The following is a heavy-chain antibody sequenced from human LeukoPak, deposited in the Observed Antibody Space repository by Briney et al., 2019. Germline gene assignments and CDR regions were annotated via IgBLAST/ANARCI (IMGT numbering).Heavy chain of an antibody. Sequence: ASVKVSCKASGYTFTSYYMHWARQAPGQGLEWMGIINPSGGSTSYAQKFQGRVTMTRDTSTSTVYMELSSLRSEDTAVYYCARGPARGDHRAYYYDNSTGYFQHWGQGTLVTVSS. J-gene: IGHJ1*01. CDR3: ARGPARGDHRAYYYDNSTGYFQH. CDR2: INPSGGST. V-gene: IGHV1-46*01. CDR1: GYTFTSYY. D-gene: IGHD3-22*01.